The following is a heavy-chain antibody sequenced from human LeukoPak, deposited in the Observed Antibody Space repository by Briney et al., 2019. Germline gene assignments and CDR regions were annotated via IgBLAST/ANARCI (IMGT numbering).Heavy chain of an antibody. Sequence: GESLKISCKGSGYSFTSYWIGWVRQMPGKGLEWMGTIYPGDSDTRYSPSFQGQVTISADKSISTAYLQWSSLKASDTAMYYCARHSITMIVAFDYWGQGTLVTVSS. CDR1: GYSFTSYW. V-gene: IGHV5-51*01. D-gene: IGHD3-22*01. CDR3: ARHSITMIVAFDY. CDR2: IYPGDSDT. J-gene: IGHJ4*02.